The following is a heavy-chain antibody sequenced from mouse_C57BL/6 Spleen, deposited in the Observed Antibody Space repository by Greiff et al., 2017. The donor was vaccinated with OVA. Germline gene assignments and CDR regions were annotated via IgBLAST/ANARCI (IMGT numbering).Heavy chain of an antibody. Sequence: LQPGAELVKPGASVKLSCKASGYTFTSYWMHWVKQRPGQGLEWIGMIHPNSGSTNYNEKFKSKATLTVDKSSSTAYMQLSSLTSEDSAVYYCHFTTVVATDAYWGQGTLVTVSA. D-gene: IGHD1-1*01. V-gene: IGHV1-64*01. CDR2: IHPNSGST. J-gene: IGHJ3*01. CDR3: HFTTVVATDAY. CDR1: GYTFTSYW.